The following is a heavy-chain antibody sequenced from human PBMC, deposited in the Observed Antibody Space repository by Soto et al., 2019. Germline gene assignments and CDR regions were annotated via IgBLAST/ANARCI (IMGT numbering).Heavy chain of an antibody. D-gene: IGHD4-4*01. Sequence: SETLSLTCSVSGGSFRDHYWTWIRQPPGKGLEWIGYISYSGYTNYKPSLKSRLTMSVDMAKNQFSLKLNSLTAADTAVYYCARTTEKDGKEGLDYWGQGTLVTV. CDR1: GGSFRDHY. CDR2: ISYSGYT. J-gene: IGHJ4*02. CDR3: ARTTEKDGKEGLDY. V-gene: IGHV4-59*11.